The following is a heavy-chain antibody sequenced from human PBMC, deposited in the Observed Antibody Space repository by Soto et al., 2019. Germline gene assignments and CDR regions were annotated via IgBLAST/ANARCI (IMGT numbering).Heavy chain of an antibody. D-gene: IGHD3-10*01. CDR2: ISAYSDNT. CDR1: GYTFTSYG. Sequence: ASVKVSCKASGYTFTSYGFSWVRRAPGQGLEWMGWISAYSDNTNYAQKFQGRLTMTTDTSTNTAYIELRSLRSDDTAVYYCARDYGSGSYRFDYWGQGALVTVSS. CDR3: ARDYGSGSYRFDY. J-gene: IGHJ4*02. V-gene: IGHV1-18*01.